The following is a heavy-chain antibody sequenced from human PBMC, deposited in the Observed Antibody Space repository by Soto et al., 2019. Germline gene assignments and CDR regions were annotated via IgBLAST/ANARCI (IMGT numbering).Heavy chain of an antibody. CDR3: ARGGGRYNGFDYFDF. V-gene: IGHV4-34*01. CDR2: INHSGST. CDR1: GGSFSDYY. Sequence: SETLSLTCTVSGVYGGSFSDYYWSWIRQPPGKGLEWIGEINHSGSTNYNPSLKSRVTMSIDTSRNQFSLKLGSVTAADTAVYYCARGGGRYNGFDYFDFWGQGALVTVSS. J-gene: IGHJ4*02. D-gene: IGHD5-12*01.